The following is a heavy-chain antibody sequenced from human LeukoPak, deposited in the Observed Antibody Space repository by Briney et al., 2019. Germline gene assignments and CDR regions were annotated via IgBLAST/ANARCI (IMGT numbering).Heavy chain of an antibody. D-gene: IGHD1-26*01. CDR2: ISDSDGRT. CDR3: AKDEVGANPGMVTDWFDP. Sequence: GGSLRLSCAASGFTVSSNYMSWVRQAPGKGLEWVSSISDSDGRTYYADSVKGRFTISRDNSKSTLFLQMNNLRAEDTAIYYCAKDEVGANPGMVTDWFDPWGQGSLVTVSS. V-gene: IGHV3-23*01. J-gene: IGHJ5*02. CDR1: GFTVSSNY.